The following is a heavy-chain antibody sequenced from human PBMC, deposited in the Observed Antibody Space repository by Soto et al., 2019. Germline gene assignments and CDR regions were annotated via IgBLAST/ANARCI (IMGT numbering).Heavy chain of an antibody. V-gene: IGHV4-59*12. CDR3: ARVPDR. CDR1: GGSISSYY. Sequence: SETLSLTCTVSGGSISSYYWSWIRQPPGKGLEWIGYMYHTGSTFYNPSLKSRVTISVDRSKTQFSLKLSSVTAADTSVYYCARVPDRWGQGTPVTVSS. CDR2: MYHTGST. J-gene: IGHJ5*02. D-gene: IGHD2-2*01.